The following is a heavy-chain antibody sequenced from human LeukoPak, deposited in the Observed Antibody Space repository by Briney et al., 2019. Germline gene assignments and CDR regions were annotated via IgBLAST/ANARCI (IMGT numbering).Heavy chain of an antibody. D-gene: IGHD1-26*01. Sequence: SETLSLTCAVSGGSISSTNYYWGWIRQPPGKGLEWIGSVYYSGGTYINPSLNSRVTIYVDTSKNHSSLKLSSVTAADPAVYYCAGMRRGIESSRSGHYYYYYIDVWGKGTTVTISS. CDR2: VYYSGGT. CDR1: GGSISSTNYY. J-gene: IGHJ6*03. V-gene: IGHV4-39*02. CDR3: AGMRRGIESSRSGHYYYYYIDV.